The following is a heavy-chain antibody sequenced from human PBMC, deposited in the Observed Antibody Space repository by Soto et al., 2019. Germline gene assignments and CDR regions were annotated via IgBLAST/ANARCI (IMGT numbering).Heavy chain of an antibody. CDR1: GFTFSTYA. V-gene: IGHV3-23*01. CDR3: ARGYCSSTSCYRGKRWFDP. J-gene: IGHJ5*02. CDR2: ISGSGST. Sequence: GGSLRLSCAASGFTFSTYAMTWVRQAPGKGLAWLSSISGSGSTYYADSVKGRFTISRDNSKNTLYLQMNSLRAADTAVYYCARGYCSSTSCYRGKRWFDPWGQGTLVTVSS. D-gene: IGHD2-2*01.